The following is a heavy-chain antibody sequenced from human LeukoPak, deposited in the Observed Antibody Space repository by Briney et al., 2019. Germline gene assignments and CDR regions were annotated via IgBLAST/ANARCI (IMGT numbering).Heavy chain of an antibody. D-gene: IGHD1-14*01. CDR1: GGSISSISYY. Sequence: SETLSLTCTVSGGSISSISYYWGWIRQPPGKGLEWIGSIYYSGSTDYNPSLKSRVTISADTSKNQFSLKMTSVTAADTAVYYCAREPGETDEGFEYWGQGTLVTVSS. J-gene: IGHJ4*02. CDR3: AREPGETDEGFEY. V-gene: IGHV4-39*07. CDR2: IYYSGST.